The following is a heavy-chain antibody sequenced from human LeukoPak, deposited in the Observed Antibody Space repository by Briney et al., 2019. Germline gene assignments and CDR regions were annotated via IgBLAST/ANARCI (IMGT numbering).Heavy chain of an antibody. CDR2: ISGSGGST. CDR1: GFTFSSYD. CDR3: AKANSMVRGPLYYYYGMDV. J-gene: IGHJ6*02. D-gene: IGHD3-10*01. Sequence: QPGGSLRLSCAASGFTFSSYDMSWVRQAPGKGLEWVSAISGSGGSTYHANSVKGRFTISRDNSKNMLYLQMNSLRAEDAAVYYCAKANSMVRGPLYYYYGMDVWGQGTTVTVSS. V-gene: IGHV3-23*01.